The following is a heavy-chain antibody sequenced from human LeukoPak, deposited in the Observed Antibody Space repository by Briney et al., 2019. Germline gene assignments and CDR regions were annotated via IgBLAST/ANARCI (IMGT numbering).Heavy chain of an antibody. Sequence: ASVKVSCKASGYTFTNYDINWVRQATGQGLEWMGWMNPDSGNTVYSQRFQGRVTMTRNTSISTAYMELSSLRSEDTAVYYCARVGYYVNWFDPWGQGTLVTVSS. CDR3: ARVGYYVNWFDP. J-gene: IGHJ5*02. V-gene: IGHV1-8*01. CDR2: MNPDSGNT. D-gene: IGHD3-10*02. CDR1: GYTFTNYD.